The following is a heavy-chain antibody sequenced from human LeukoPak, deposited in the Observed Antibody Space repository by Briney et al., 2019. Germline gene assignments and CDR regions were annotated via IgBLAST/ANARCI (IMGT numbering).Heavy chain of an antibody. CDR1: GYSISSGYY. Sequence: SETLSLTCAVSGYSISSGYYWGWIRQPPGKGLEWIGNIYHSGSTYYNPSLKSRVTISVDTSKNQFSLKLSSVTAADTAVYYCARRGSRGYYYQAFDYWGQGTLVTVSS. V-gene: IGHV4-38-2*01. CDR2: IYHSGST. CDR3: ARRGSRGYYYQAFDY. J-gene: IGHJ4*02. D-gene: IGHD3-22*01.